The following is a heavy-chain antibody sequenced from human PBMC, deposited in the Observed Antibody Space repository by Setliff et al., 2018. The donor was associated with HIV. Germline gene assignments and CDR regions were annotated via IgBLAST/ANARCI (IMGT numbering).Heavy chain of an antibody. D-gene: IGHD3-3*01. J-gene: IGHJ4*02. V-gene: IGHV4-39*07. Sequence: SETLSLTCTVSGGSISSSSYYWGWIRQPPGKGLEWIGSIYYSGSTYYNPSLKSRVTISVDTSKNQFSLKLSSVTAADTAVYYCARDVMEYFGNYFDYWGQGALVTVSS. CDR2: IYYSGST. CDR1: GGSISSSSYY. CDR3: ARDVMEYFGNYFDY.